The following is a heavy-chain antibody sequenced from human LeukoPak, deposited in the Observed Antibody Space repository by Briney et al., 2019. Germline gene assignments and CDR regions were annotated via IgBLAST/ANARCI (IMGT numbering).Heavy chain of an antibody. J-gene: IGHJ4*02. CDR3: ARLKRRGGEALLFAS. Sequence: SETLSLTCTLSGGSISSYYWSWIRQPPGKGLEFIGYIHSDGTTSYDSSLQSRVAISLATSKIQLSLKPYSVTAADTALYFCARLKRRGGEALLFASWSQGTLVTVSS. CDR2: IHSDGTT. D-gene: IGHD3-16*01. V-gene: IGHV4-4*09. CDR1: GGSISSYY.